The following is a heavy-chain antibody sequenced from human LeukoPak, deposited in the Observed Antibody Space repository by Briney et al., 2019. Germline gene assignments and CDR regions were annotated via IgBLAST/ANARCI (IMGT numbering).Heavy chain of an antibody. J-gene: IGHJ4*02. Sequence: GGSLRLSCAASGFTFSSYAMSWVRQAPGKGLEWVSAISGSGGSTYYADSVKGRFTISRDNSKNTLYLQMNSLRAEDTAVYYCAGSRGKRITMFRVFDYWGQGTLVTVSS. V-gene: IGHV3-23*01. CDR3: AGSRGKRITMFRVFDY. CDR2: ISGSGGST. D-gene: IGHD3-10*01. CDR1: GFTFSSYA.